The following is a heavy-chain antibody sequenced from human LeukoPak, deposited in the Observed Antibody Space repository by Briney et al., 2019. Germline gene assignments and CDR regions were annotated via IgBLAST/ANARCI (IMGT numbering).Heavy chain of an antibody. CDR3: ARDTDYGDAFDI. Sequence: GGSLRLSCASSGFTFRSYEMNWVRQARGKGLEGVSYISSSGSTIYFVDSVKGRFTISRDNAKNSLYLQMNSLGAEDTAVYYCARDTDYGDAFDIWGQGTMVTVSS. D-gene: IGHD4-17*01. CDR1: GFTFRSYE. J-gene: IGHJ3*02. CDR2: ISSSGSTI. V-gene: IGHV3-48*03.